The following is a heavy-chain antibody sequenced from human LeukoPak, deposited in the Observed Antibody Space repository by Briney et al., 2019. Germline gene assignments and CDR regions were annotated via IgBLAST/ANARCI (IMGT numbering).Heavy chain of an antibody. J-gene: IGHJ4*02. CDR3: ATAAAGTSY. V-gene: IGHV3-30*04. Sequence: PGGSLRLSCAASGFTFSSYAMHWVRQAPGKGLEWVAVISYDGSNKYYADSVKGRFTISRDNSKNTLYLQMNSLRAEDTAVYYCATAAAGTSYWGQGTLATVSS. CDR2: ISYDGSNK. D-gene: IGHD6-13*01. CDR1: GFTFSSYA.